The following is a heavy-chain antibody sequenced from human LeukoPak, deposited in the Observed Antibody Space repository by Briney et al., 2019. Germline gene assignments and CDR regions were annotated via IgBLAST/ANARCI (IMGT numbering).Heavy chain of an antibody. V-gene: IGHV1-18*01. Sequence: ASVKVSCKASAYTSPNYGITWVRQAPGRGLEWMGWISTYSGNTQYAQKFQGRVTMTTDTPTKTVYMELRSLRSNDTAVYYCALPAKGAYFYYYMEAWGKGTTVTVSS. J-gene: IGHJ6*03. CDR1: AYTSPNYG. D-gene: IGHD2-2*01. CDR2: ISTYSGNT. CDR3: ALPAKGAYFYYYMEA.